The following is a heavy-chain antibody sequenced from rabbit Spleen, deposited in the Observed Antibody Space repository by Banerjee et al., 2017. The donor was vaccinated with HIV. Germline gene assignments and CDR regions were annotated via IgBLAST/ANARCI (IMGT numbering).Heavy chain of an antibody. D-gene: IGHD8-1*01. CDR3: ARDTASSFSSYGMDL. Sequence: QSLEESGGDLVTPGGSLTLTCIASGVSFSCDSYMCWVRQAPGKGLEWIACIDAGSGGSDYYASWAKGRFTISRTSSTTVTLQMTSLTAADTATYFCARDTASSFSSYGMDLWGQGTLVTVS. J-gene: IGHJ6*01. V-gene: IGHV1S40*01. CDR2: IDAGSGGSD. CDR1: GVSFSCDSY.